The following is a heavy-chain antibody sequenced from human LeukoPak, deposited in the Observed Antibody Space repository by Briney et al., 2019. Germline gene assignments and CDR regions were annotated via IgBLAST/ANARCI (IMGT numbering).Heavy chain of an antibody. V-gene: IGHV3-23*01. Sequence: PGGSLRLSCAASGFTFSSYAMGWVRQAPGKRLEWVSAISGSGGSTYYADSVKGRFTISRDNSKNTLSLQMSSLRVDDTAVYYCAKGPLIEVAGTTWDYWGQGTLVTVSS. D-gene: IGHD6-19*01. CDR3: AKGPLIEVAGTTWDY. CDR2: ISGSGGST. CDR1: GFTFSSYA. J-gene: IGHJ4*02.